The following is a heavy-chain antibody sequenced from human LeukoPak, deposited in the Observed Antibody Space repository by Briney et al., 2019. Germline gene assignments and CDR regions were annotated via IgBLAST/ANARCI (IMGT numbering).Heavy chain of an antibody. CDR1: GYTFSGYY. J-gene: IGHJ4*02. CDR3: ARVKYSNYLLDY. Sequence: GASVKVSCKTSGYTFSGYYIHWVRQAPGQGLEWMGWINPNSGGTNYAQKFQGRVTMTRDTSISTAYMELSRLRSDDTAVYYCARVKYSNYLLDYWGQGTLVTVSS. CDR2: INPNSGGT. V-gene: IGHV1-2*02. D-gene: IGHD4-11*01.